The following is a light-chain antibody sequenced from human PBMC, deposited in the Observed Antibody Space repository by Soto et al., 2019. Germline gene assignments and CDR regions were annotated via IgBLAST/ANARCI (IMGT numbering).Light chain of an antibody. CDR2: GAS. V-gene: IGKV3-20*01. CDR3: QQYGSSPPYT. J-gene: IGKJ2*01. Sequence: DIVLTQSPGTLSLSPGERATLSCRASQSVSSSYLAWYQQKPGQAPRLLIYGASNRATGIPDRFSGSGSGTDFTPTISRLEPEDFAIYYCQQYGSSPPYTFGQGTKVDIK. CDR1: QSVSSSY.